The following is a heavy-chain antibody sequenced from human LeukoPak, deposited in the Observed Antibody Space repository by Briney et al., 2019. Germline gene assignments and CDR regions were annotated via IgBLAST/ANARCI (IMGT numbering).Heavy chain of an antibody. CDR1: GFTVRGDY. CDR2: VYGGGTT. CDR3: ARAGYFDSSGFYAPDAFDI. J-gene: IGHJ3*02. D-gene: IGHD3-22*01. V-gene: IGHV3-53*01. Sequence: GGSLRLSCVASGFTVRGDYMTWVRQAPGKGLGWVSFVYGGGTTYYEDSVKGRFTISRESSKNTLFLQMNSLRVGDTAVYYCARAGYFDSSGFYAPDAFDIWGQGTVVTVSS.